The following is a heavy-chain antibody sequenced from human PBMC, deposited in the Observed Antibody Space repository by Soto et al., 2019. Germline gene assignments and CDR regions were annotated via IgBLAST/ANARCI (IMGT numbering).Heavy chain of an antibody. J-gene: IGHJ5*02. Sequence: SETLSLTCTVSGGSISTYYWNWIRQPAGKRLEWLGRIYTSGYTKYNPSLKSRVTMSLDTSKRQFSLKLSSVTAADTAVYYCARETVSCTDNWLDPWGPGLLVTVSP. D-gene: IGHD6-19*01. V-gene: IGHV4-4*07. CDR3: ARETVSCTDNWLDP. CDR2: IYTSGYT. CDR1: GGSISTYY.